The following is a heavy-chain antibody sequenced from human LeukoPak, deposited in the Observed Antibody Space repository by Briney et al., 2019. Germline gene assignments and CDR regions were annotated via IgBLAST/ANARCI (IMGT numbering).Heavy chain of an antibody. V-gene: IGHV4-61*02. CDR2: IYTSGGT. CDR3: AREVPYSSRDGGFDY. D-gene: IGHD6-13*01. J-gene: IGHJ4*02. CDR1: GGSISSGYYY. Sequence: SETLSLTCTVSGGSISSGYYYWTWIRQAPGKGLEWIGRIYTSGGTNYNPSLKTRVTISMDTSENQFSLKLRFVTAADTAVYYCAREVPYSSRDGGFDYWGQGTLVTVSS.